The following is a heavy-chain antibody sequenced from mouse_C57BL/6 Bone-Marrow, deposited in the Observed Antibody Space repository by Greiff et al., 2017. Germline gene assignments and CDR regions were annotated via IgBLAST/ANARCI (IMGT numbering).Heavy chain of an antibody. Sequence: QVQLQQSGAELVRPGSSVKLSCKASGYTFTRYWMDWVKQRPGQGLEWIGNIYPSDSETHYNQKFKDKATLTVDKSSSTAYMQRRSLTSEDSAVYYCARGGYYYAWFAYWGQGTLVTVSA. D-gene: IGHD1-1*01. J-gene: IGHJ3*01. CDR2: IYPSDSET. CDR3: ARGGYYYAWFAY. V-gene: IGHV1-61*01. CDR1: GYTFTRYW.